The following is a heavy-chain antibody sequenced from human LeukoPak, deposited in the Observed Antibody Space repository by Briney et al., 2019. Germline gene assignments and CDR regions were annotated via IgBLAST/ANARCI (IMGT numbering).Heavy chain of an antibody. D-gene: IGHD6-19*01. CDR2: INHSRST. J-gene: IGHJ4*02. Sequence: ASEILSLTCAVYGGSFSGYYWSWIRQPPGKGLEWIGEINHSRSTNYNPSLKSRVTISVDTSKNQFSLKLSSVTAADTAVYYCARARWLVFDYWGQGTLVTVSS. CDR3: ARARWLVFDY. CDR1: GGSFSGYY. V-gene: IGHV4-34*01.